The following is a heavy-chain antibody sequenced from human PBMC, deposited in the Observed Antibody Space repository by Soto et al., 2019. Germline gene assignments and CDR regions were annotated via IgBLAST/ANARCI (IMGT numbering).Heavy chain of an antibody. V-gene: IGHV1-3*01. D-gene: IGHD3-3*01. CDR2: INAGNGNT. Sequence: RASVKVSCKASGYTFTSYAMHWVRQAPGQRLEWMGWINAGNGNTKYSQKFQGRVTITRDTSASTAYMELSSLRSEDTAVYYCARDSGMEWPRYGMDVWGQGTTVTVSS. J-gene: IGHJ6*02. CDR1: GYTFTSYA. CDR3: ARDSGMEWPRYGMDV.